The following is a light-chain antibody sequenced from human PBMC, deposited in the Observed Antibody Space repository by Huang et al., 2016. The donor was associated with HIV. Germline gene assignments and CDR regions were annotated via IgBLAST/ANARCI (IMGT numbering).Light chain of an antibody. J-gene: IGKJ3*01. CDR1: QSISSSY. Sequence: EIVLTQSPGTLSLSPGERATLSCRASQSISSSYLAWDHQKPGQAPRLLIYGASGRATGVPDRFSGSGSGTDFILTISRLEPEDFAVYYCQQYGNSLFTFGPGTKVDIK. V-gene: IGKV3-20*01. CDR3: QQYGNSLFT. CDR2: GAS.